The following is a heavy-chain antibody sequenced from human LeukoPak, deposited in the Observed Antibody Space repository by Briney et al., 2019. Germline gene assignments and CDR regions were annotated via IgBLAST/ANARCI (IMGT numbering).Heavy chain of an antibody. CDR3: ASPGSKLEGQDDAFDI. CDR1: GYTFTSYY. D-gene: IGHD1-1*01. V-gene: IGHV1-46*01. J-gene: IGHJ3*02. Sequence: GASVKVSCKASGYTFTSYYMHWVRQAPGQGLEWMGIINPSGGSTSYAQKFQGRVTMTRDTSTSTVYMELSSLRSEDTAVYYCASPGSKLEGQDDAFDIWGQGTMVTVSS. CDR2: INPSGGST.